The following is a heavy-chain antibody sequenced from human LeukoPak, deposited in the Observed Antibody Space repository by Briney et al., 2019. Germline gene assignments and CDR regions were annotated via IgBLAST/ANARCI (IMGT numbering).Heavy chain of an antibody. CDR2: ISYSGNT. CDR3: ASPSPGFDP. Sequence: SETLSLTCTVSGGSISNYYWSWIRQPPGKELEWIGYISYSGNTDSNPSLKSRVTISVDTSKNQFSLKLSSVTAADTAVYYCASPSPGFDPWGQGTLVTVSS. V-gene: IGHV4-59*08. J-gene: IGHJ5*02. CDR1: GGSISNYY.